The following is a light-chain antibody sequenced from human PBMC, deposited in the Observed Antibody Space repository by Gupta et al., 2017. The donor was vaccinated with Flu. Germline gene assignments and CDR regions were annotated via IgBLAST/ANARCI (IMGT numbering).Light chain of an antibody. J-gene: IGLJ1*01. Sequence: QSALTQPASVSGSPGQSITIPCTRSSYDIGAYNYVSWYQQRPGKAPTLLIFEVTNRPAGVSNRFSGSKSGNTASLTISGLQADDEADYYCCSFRSTSALYVFGTGTKVSVL. CDR1: SYDIGAYNY. CDR2: EVT. CDR3: CSFRSTSALYV. V-gene: IGLV2-14*01.